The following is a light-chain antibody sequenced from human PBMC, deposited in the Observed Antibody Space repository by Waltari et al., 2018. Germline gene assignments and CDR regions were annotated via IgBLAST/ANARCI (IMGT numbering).Light chain of an antibody. J-gene: IGLJ7*01. V-gene: IGLV1-51*02. CDR3: GTWDSSLSGAV. Sequence: QSVLTQPPSVSAAPGQRVTISCSGGSSNIGNNYVSWYPQFPGTAPKLLIYEDSERPAGMPGRFPGAKAGTSATLDITGLQAGDEADYYCGTWDSSLSGAVFGGGTHLTVL. CDR2: EDS. CDR1: SSNIGNNY.